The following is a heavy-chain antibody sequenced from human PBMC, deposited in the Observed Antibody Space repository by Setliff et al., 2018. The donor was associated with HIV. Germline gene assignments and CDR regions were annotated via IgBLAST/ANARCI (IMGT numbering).Heavy chain of an antibody. J-gene: IGHJ5*02. Sequence: ETLSLTCSVSGYSLSSASYWGWIRQSPEKGLEWIGSISLSGSTYYNPSLQSRVTISIDMSKNHFSLNLKSVTAADTAIYYCARGLTAPAAAGSWGQGMLVTVSS. CDR1: GYSLSSASY. CDR2: ISLSGST. CDR3: ARGLTAPAAAGS. D-gene: IGHD6-13*01. V-gene: IGHV4-38-2*02.